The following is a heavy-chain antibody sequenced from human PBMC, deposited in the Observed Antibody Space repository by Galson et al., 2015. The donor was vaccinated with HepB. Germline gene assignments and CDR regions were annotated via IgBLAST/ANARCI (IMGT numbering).Heavy chain of an antibody. CDR1: GYTFIGYY. V-gene: IGHV1-2*02. J-gene: IGHJ4*02. Sequence: SVKVSCKASGYTFIGYYMHWVRQAPGQGLEWMGWTNPNSGGTNYAQKFQGRVTMTRDTSINTAYMELSRLRSDDTAVYYCASAGYSFGNFDYWGQGTLVTVSS. CDR2: TNPNSGGT. D-gene: IGHD5-18*01. CDR3: ASAGYSFGNFDY.